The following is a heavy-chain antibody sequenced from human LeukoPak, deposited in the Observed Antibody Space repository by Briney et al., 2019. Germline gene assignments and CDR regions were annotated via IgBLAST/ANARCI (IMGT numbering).Heavy chain of an antibody. D-gene: IGHD6-13*01. CDR2: IYYSGST. CDR3: ARLTSSWYQDWYFDL. Sequence: SETLSPTCTVSGGSISSSSYYWGWIRQPPGKGLEWIGSIYYSGSTYYNPSLKSRVTISVDTSKKQFSLKLTSVTAADTAVYYCARLTSSWYQDWYFDLWGRGTPVTVSS. V-gene: IGHV4-39*07. J-gene: IGHJ2*01. CDR1: GGSISSSSYY.